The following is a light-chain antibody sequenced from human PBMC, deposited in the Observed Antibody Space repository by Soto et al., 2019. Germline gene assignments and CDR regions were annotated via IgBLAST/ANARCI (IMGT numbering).Light chain of an antibody. CDR1: QNIRSR. J-gene: IGKJ1*01. V-gene: IGKV1-39*01. Sequence: FQMTQSPSTLSASVGDRVTITCRASQNIRSRLAWFQQKPGKAPKLLIYDASSLESGVPSRFSGSGSGTDLTLTISSVQPEDFATYYCQVSYSTPPTFGQGTKVDIK. CDR2: DAS. CDR3: QVSYSTPPT.